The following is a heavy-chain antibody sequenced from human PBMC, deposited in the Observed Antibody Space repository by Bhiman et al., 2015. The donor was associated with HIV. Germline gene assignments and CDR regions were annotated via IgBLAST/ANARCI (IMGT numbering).Heavy chain of an antibody. Sequence: VQLVESGGGVVQPGRSLRLSCVASGFTFSSYAMNWVRQAPGKGLEWVSGISGSGGTTYYAGSVKGRFTISRDNSKNTLYLQMNSLRAEDTAVYYCAKGSGKITQYYYYMDIWGKGATVSVSS. CDR3: AKGSGKITQYYYYMDI. D-gene: IGHD3-16*01. J-gene: IGHJ6*03. CDR2: ISGSGGTT. CDR1: GFTFSSYA. V-gene: IGHV3-23*04.